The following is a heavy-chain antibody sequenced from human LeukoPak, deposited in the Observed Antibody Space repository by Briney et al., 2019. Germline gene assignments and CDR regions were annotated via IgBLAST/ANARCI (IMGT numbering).Heavy chain of an antibody. J-gene: IGHJ4*02. CDR3: ARGRCSSTSCYSDY. D-gene: IGHD2-2*01. CDR2: IIPMFGTA. V-gene: IGHV1-69*13. Sequence: ASVKVSCKASGGTFSSYAISWVRQAPGQGLEWMGGIIPMFGTAKYAQKFQGRVTITADESTSTAYMELSSLRSEDTAVYYCARGRCSSTSCYSDYWGQGTLVTVSP. CDR1: GGTFSSYA.